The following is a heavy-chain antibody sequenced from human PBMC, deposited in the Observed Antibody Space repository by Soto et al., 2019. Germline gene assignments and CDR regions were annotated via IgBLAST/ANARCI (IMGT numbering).Heavy chain of an antibody. CDR1: GDSLSGGTNY. CDR3: VGDWGPYWFDP. J-gene: IGHJ5*02. V-gene: IGHV4-61*01. D-gene: IGHD3-16*01. Sequence: SETLSLTCTVSGDSLSGGTNYWNWVRQAPGKGLEWIGYIHDRGTTKYNPSLESRVTISQDTSKNQFSLRINSVIASDTAVYYCVGDWGPYWFDPWGQGILVTVSS. CDR2: IHDRGTT.